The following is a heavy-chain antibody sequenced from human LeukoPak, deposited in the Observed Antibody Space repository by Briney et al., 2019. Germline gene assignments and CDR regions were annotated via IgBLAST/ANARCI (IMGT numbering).Heavy chain of an antibody. CDR1: GYTFTGYQ. Sequence: ASVKVSCKASGYTFTGYQIHWVRQAPGQGLEWMGWINPNNGGTNFVQKFRGRVTMTTDTSITTAYMELSRLRSDDAAVYYCARWSSSWESFDYWGQGTLVTVSS. D-gene: IGHD6-13*01. CDR3: ARWSSSWESFDY. V-gene: IGHV1-2*02. J-gene: IGHJ4*02. CDR2: INPNNGGT.